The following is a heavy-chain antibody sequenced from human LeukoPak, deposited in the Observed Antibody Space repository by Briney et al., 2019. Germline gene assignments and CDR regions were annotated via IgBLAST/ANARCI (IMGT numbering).Heavy chain of an antibody. D-gene: IGHD3-10*01. CDR1: GDSISSYY. Sequence: SETLSLTCTVSGDSISSYYWSWIRQSPGKGLEWIGYIYYSGSTNYNPSLKSRVTISVDTSKNQFSLNLSSVTAADTAMYYCARGRGGSGSPFDYWGQGTLVTVSS. J-gene: IGHJ4*02. CDR3: ARGRGGSGSPFDY. V-gene: IGHV4-59*01. CDR2: IYYSGST.